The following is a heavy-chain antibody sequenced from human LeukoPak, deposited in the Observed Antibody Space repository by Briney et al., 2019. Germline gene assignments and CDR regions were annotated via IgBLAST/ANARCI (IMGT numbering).Heavy chain of an antibody. D-gene: IGHD4-17*01. CDR3: ARDDYGDGYYYYMDV. V-gene: IGHV4-59*01. CDR1: GGSLTGYY. CDR2: IYYSGST. Sequence: KTSETLSLTCTVSGGSLTGYYWSWIRQPPGKGLEWIGYIYYSGSTNYNPSLKSRVTISVDTSKNQFSLKLSSVTAADTAVYYCARDDYGDGYYYYMDVWGKGTTVTVSS. J-gene: IGHJ6*03.